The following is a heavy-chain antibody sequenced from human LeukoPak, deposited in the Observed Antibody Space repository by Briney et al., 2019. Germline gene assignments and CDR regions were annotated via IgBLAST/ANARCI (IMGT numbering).Heavy chain of an antibody. J-gene: IGHJ4*02. CDR1: GYTFTDFY. V-gene: IGHV1-2*02. Sequence: GASVKVSCKPSGYTFTDFYTYWVRQAPGQGLEWMGWINLNSGDTNYAQNFQGRVTMTSDTSITTAYMELTSLRSDDTAMYYCARGHTVTASFDYWGQGSLVTVSS. D-gene: IGHD2-21*02. CDR3: ARGHTVTASFDY. CDR2: INLNSGDT.